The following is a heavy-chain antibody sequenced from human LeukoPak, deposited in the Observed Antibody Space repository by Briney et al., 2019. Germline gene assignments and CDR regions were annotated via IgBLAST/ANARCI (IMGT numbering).Heavy chain of an antibody. D-gene: IGHD6-19*01. CDR2: IYYSGST. CDR1: GGSISSSSYY. CDR3: ASPRGRIAVDWWFDP. V-gene: IGHV4-39*07. J-gene: IGHJ5*02. Sequence: ASETLSLTCTVSGGSISSSSYYWGWIRQPPGKGLEWIGSIYYSGSTYYNPSLKSRVTISVDTSKNQFSLKLSSVTAADTAVYYCASPRGRIAVDWWFDPWGQGTLVTVSS.